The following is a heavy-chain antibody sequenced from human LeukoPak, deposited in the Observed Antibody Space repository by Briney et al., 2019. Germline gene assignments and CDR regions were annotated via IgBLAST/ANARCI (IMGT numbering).Heavy chain of an antibody. CDR1: GDSISSSRYY. V-gene: IGHV4-39*07. CDR3: ARGPYSYDSSGAFDI. D-gene: IGHD3-22*01. J-gene: IGHJ3*02. Sequence: PSETLSLTCTVSGDSISSSRYYWGWIRQSPGKGLEWIGTIFYSGSAYYNPSLKSRVTISVDTFKNQFSLRLTSVTAADTAMYYCARGPYSYDSSGAFDIWGQGTMVTVSS. CDR2: IFYSGSA.